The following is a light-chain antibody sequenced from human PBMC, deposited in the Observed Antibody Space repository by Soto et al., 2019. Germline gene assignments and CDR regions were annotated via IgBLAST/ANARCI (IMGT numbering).Light chain of an antibody. V-gene: IGKV1-39*01. J-gene: IGKJ3*01. CDR1: QSISSY. CDR3: QQSYSTPS. Sequence: DIQMTQSPSSLSASVGDRVTITCRASQSISSYLNWYQQKPGKAPKLLIYAASSLQGGAPSRFSGSGSGTDFTLTISSLQPEDFATYYCQQSYSTPSVGPGTKVDIK. CDR2: AAS.